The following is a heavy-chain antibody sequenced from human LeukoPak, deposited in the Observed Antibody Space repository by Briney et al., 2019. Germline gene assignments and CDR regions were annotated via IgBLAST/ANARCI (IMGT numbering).Heavy chain of an antibody. V-gene: IGHV3-23*01. CDR1: GFTFSTYG. Sequence: GGTLRLSCAASGFTFSTYGLSWVRQAPGKGLEWVSAISGSGGSTYYADSVKGRFTISRDNSRNTLYLQMSSLRAEDTAVYYCAKGSYGDSYHYYYYMDVWGKGTTVTISS. D-gene: IGHD4-17*01. J-gene: IGHJ6*03. CDR3: AKGSYGDSYHYYYYMDV. CDR2: ISGSGGST.